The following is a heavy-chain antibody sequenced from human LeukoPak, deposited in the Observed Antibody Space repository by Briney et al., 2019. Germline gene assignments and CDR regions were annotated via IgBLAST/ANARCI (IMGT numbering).Heavy chain of an antibody. CDR3: ARGNDYFDY. CDR2: VSYTGIT. CDR1: GGAINSGHF. D-gene: IGHD3-16*01. J-gene: IGHJ4*02. Sequence: SETLSLTCTVSGGAINSGHFWNWLRQTPGSGLEYLGYVSYTGITYYNPSLMSRVMSVDTSKKQFSLTLTSVTAVDTATYYCARGNDYFDYWGQGSLVTVSS. V-gene: IGHV4-31*03.